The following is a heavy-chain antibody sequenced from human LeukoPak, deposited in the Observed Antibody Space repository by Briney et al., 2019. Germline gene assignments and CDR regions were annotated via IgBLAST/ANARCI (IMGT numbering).Heavy chain of an antibody. CDR2: INPNSGGT. CDR3: ARGNIVAVPAASVFDP. D-gene: IGHD2-2*01. Sequence: ASVKVSCKASGYTFTGYYMHWVRQAPGQGLEWMGWINPNSGGTNYAQKFQGRVTMTRDTSISAAYMELSRLRSDDTAVYYCARGNIVAVPAASVFDPWGQGTLVTVSS. CDR1: GYTFTGYY. J-gene: IGHJ5*02. V-gene: IGHV1-2*02.